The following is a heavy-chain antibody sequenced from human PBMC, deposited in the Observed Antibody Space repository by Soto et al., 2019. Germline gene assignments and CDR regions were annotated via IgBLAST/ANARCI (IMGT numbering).Heavy chain of an antibody. V-gene: IGHV5-51*01. CDR2: ILPDDSDT. J-gene: IGHJ6*02. Sequence: GESLKISCKASGYSFTSYWIGWVRQTPGKGLEWMVIILPDDSDTKYSPSFQGRVTISAERSMTTDYLHLRSLEASDSATYFCARQGFSKHDFYAADXWGQGTTVTVS. CDR1: GYSFTSYW. D-gene: IGHD3-3*01. CDR3: ARQGFSKHDFYAADX.